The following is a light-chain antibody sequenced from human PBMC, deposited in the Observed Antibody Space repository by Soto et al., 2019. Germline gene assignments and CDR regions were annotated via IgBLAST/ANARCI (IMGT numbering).Light chain of an antibody. CDR2: DVN. J-gene: IGLJ1*01. Sequence: QSALTQPRSVSGSPGQSVTISCSGTDSDVGTFNSVTWYQQHPGKAPQLIIYDVNKRPSGVPDRFSGSKSGNTAYLTISGLRDEDETDYHCCSYAGSYSFVFGSGTKVTVL. CDR1: DSDVGTFNS. CDR3: CSYAGSYSFV. V-gene: IGLV2-11*01.